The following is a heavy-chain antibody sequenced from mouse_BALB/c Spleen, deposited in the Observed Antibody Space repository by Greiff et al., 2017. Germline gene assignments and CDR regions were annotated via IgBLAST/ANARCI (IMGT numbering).Heavy chain of an antibody. V-gene: IGHV1S56*01. CDR2: IYPGNVNT. J-gene: IGHJ3*01. Sequence: QVQLQQSGPELVKPGASVRISCKASGYTFTSYYIHWVKQRPGQGLEWIGWIYPGNVNTKYNEKFKGKATLTADKSSSTAYMQLSSLTSEDSAVYFCARYDEAWFAYWGQGTLVTVSA. D-gene: IGHD2-12*01. CDR1: GYTFTSYY. CDR3: ARYDEAWFAY.